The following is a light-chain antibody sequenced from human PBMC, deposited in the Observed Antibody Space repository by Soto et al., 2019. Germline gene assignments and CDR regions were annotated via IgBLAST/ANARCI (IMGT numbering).Light chain of an antibody. V-gene: IGLV9-49*03. Sequence: QLVLTQPPSASASVGASVTLTCNQSSAYSGYEVDWYQQRPGKGPRFVMRVGTGGIVGSKGVGIPDRFSVLGSGLNRYVTIKNIQGDDEGDYHCGADHGSGSQFVYVFGTGTKLTVL. CDR3: GADHGSGSQFVYV. J-gene: IGLJ1*01. CDR2: VGTGGIVG. CDR1: SAYSGYE.